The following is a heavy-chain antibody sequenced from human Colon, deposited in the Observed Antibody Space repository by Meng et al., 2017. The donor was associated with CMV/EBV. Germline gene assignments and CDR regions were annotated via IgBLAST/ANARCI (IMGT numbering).Heavy chain of an antibody. Sequence: GESLKISCAASGFSFSFFWMSWVRQAPGKGLEWVANINQDGSKRFYVDSVKGRFTISRDNAKNSLYLQMSSLRAEDTAVYYCARNDFWSGYYPALSDYWGQGTLVTSPQ. CDR1: GFSFSFFW. J-gene: IGHJ4*02. V-gene: IGHV3-7*01. D-gene: IGHD3-3*01. CDR3: ARNDFWSGYYPALSDY. CDR2: INQDGSKR.